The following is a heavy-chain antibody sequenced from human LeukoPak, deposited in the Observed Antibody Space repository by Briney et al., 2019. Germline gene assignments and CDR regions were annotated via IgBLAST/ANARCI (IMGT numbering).Heavy chain of an antibody. Sequence: SSVKVSCKASGYAFNIYDINWVRQATGQGREWMGWMNPDSGNTGFAQKFQGRVTITRNTSITTAYMELSSLRFEDTAVYYCAVHLPGDYLDRWGQGTLVTVSS. CDR1: GYAFNIYD. J-gene: IGHJ4*02. CDR2: MNPDSGNT. V-gene: IGHV1-8*01. CDR3: AVHLPGDYLDR.